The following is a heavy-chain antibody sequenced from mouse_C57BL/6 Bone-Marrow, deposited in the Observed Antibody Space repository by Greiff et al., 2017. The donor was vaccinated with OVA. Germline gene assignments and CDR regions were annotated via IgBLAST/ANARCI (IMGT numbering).Heavy chain of an antibody. V-gene: IGHV5-15*01. CDR1: GFTFSDYG. CDR3: ARHGRLYAMDY. Sequence: EVKLMESGGGLVQPGGSLKLSCAASGFTFSDYGMAWVRQAPRKGPEWVAFISNLAYSIYYADTVTGRFTISRENAKNTLYLEMCSLRSEDTAMYYCARHGRLYAMDYGGQGTSGTVSS. J-gene: IGHJ4*01. CDR2: ISNLAYSI. D-gene: IGHD1-1*01.